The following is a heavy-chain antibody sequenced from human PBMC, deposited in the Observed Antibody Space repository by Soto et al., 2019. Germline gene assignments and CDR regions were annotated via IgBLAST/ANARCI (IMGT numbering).Heavy chain of an antibody. CDR1: GASLSGYD. J-gene: IGHJ3*02. V-gene: IGHV4-34*01. CDR2: ISQTGGT. Sequence: SETLSLTCAVYGASLSGYDWSWVRQPPGKGLEWIGEISQTGGTNYDPSLKGRVSISIDTSKNQFSLRLSSVTAADTAIYYCARDPNANAFDIWGRGTMVT. CDR3: ARDPNANAFDI.